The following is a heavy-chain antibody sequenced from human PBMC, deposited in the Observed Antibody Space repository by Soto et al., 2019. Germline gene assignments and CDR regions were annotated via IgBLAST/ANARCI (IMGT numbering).Heavy chain of an antibody. J-gene: IGHJ4*02. V-gene: IGHV4-34*01. Sequence: QVQLQQWGAGLMKPSETLSLNCAVNGGSLSGYYWSWIRQPPGKGLEWVGEIKDGGYTNYSPSLKSRATISSDTSNNLFSLGLNSVTAADTGLYYCARGQEGVVATHWDQGALVTVSS. CDR1: GGSLSGYY. CDR3: ARGQEGVVATH. CDR2: IKDGGYT. D-gene: IGHD5-12*01.